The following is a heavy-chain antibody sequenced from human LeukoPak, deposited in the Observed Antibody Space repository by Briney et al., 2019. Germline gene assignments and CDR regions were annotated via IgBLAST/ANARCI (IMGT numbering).Heavy chain of an antibody. J-gene: IGHJ4*02. V-gene: IGHV3-15*01. CDR3: TTVEDFWSGYPFDY. CDR1: GFTFDSYS. Sequence: PGGSLRLSCAASGFTFDSYSMSWVRQAPGKGLEWVGRIKSKTDGGTTDYAAPVKGRFTISRDDSKNTLYLQMNSLKTEDTAVYYCTTVEDFWSGYPFDYWGQGTLVTVSS. D-gene: IGHD3-3*01. CDR2: IKSKTDGGTT.